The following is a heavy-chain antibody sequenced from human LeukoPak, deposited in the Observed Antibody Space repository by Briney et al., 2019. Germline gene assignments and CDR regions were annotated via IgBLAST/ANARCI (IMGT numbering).Heavy chain of an antibody. CDR1: GFIFRTYS. J-gene: IGHJ3*02. V-gene: IGHV3-21*01. Sequence: GGSLRLSCAASGFIFRTYSVDWVRQAPGKGLGWVSSITSTSSYIYYADSVKGRFIIYRDNAKNSLYLQMNSLRAEDTAVYYCARVRAGYSYGYGAFDIWGQGTMVTVSP. D-gene: IGHD5-18*01. CDR2: ITSTSSYI. CDR3: ARVRAGYSYGYGAFDI.